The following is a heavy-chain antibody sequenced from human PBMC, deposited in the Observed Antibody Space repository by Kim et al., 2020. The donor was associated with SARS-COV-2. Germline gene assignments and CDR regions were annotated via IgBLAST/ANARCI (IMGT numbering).Heavy chain of an antibody. CDR1: GFTFSSYG. CDR2: IWYDGSNK. D-gene: IGHD3-22*01. Sequence: GGSLRLSCAASGFTFSSYGMHWVRQAPGKGLEWVAVIWYDGSNKYYADSVKGRFTISRDNSKNTLYLQMNSLRAEDTAVYYCARDLLDSSGYFYYYYGIDVWGQGTTVTVSS. J-gene: IGHJ6*02. V-gene: IGHV3-33*01. CDR3: ARDLLDSSGYFYYYYGIDV.